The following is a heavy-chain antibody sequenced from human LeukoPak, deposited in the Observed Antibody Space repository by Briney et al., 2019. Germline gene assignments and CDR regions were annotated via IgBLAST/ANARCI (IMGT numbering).Heavy chain of an antibody. CDR1: GGSISSGGYY. CDR3: ARSHQWFGELFPAALDI. D-gene: IGHD3-10*01. CDR2: IYYSGST. V-gene: IGHV4-31*03. J-gene: IGHJ3*02. Sequence: SETLSLTCTVSGGSISSGGYYWSWIRQHPGKGLEWIGYIYYSGSTYYNPSLKSRVTISVDTSKNQFSLKLSPVTAADTAVYYCARSHQWFGELFPAALDIWGQGTMVTVSS.